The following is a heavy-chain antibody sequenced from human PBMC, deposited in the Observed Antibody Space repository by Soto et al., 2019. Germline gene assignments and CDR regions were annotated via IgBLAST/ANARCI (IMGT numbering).Heavy chain of an antibody. CDR2: ISGSGGST. V-gene: IGHV3-23*01. Sequence: WVSAISGSGGSTYYADSVKGRFTISRDNSKNTLYLQMNSLRAEDTAVYYCAKDPIDIVVVVAATAAFYFDYWGQGTLVTVSS. J-gene: IGHJ4*02. CDR3: AKDPIDIVVVVAATAAFYFDY. D-gene: IGHD2-15*01.